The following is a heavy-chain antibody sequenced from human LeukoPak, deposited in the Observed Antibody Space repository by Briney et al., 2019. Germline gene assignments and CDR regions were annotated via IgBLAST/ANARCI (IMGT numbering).Heavy chain of an antibody. CDR3: ARVNYDFWSGYPYYYYYYMDV. J-gene: IGHJ6*03. CDR1: GGSFSGYY. V-gene: IGHV4-34*01. CDR2: INQSGST. Sequence: SETLSLTCAVYGGSFSGYYWSWIRQPPGKGLEWIGEINQSGSTNYNPSLKSRVTISVDTSKNQFSLKLSSVTAADTAVYYCARVNYDFWSGYPYYYYYYMDVWGKGTTVTVSS. D-gene: IGHD3-3*01.